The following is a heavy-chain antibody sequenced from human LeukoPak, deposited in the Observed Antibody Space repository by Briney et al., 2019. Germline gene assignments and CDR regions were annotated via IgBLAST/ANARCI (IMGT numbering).Heavy chain of an antibody. Sequence: PGGSLRLPCAACGFTFSSYYALWVRQATGKGLEWVSAIVTAGGPYYPGSVKGRSTISRENAKNYLYLQMNSLRAGDTAVYYCARSPAVASTESWGQRALVTVSS. CDR1: GFTFSSYY. CDR2: IVTAGGP. V-gene: IGHV3-13*05. J-gene: IGHJ4*02. D-gene: IGHD2-15*01. CDR3: ARSPAVASTES.